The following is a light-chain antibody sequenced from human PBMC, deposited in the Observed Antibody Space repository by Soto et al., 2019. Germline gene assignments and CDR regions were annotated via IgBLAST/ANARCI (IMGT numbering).Light chain of an antibody. CDR1: SSDVGAYNY. CDR3: SSYTAINTVT. CDR2: EVT. V-gene: IGLV2-14*01. Sequence: QSVLTQPASVSGSPGQSITISCTGTSSDVGAYNYVSWYQQHPGKGPKLIIYEVTTRPSGVSFRFSGSKSGNTASLTISGLQAEDEADYYCSSYTAINTVTFGGGTKVTVL. J-gene: IGLJ2*01.